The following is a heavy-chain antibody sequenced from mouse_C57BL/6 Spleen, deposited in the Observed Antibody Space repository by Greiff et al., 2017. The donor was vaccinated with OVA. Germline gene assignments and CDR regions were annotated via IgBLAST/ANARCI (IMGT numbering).Heavy chain of an antibody. V-gene: IGHV5-6*01. CDR3: ARSDRDYAMDY. CDR2: ISSGGSYT. Sequence: EVKLMESGGDLVKPGGSLKLSCAASGFTFSSYGMSWVRQTPDKRLAWVATISSGGSYTYYPDSVKGRFTISRDNAKNTLYLQMSSLKSEDTAMYYCARSDRDYAMDYWGQGTSVTVSS. D-gene: IGHD2-14*01. J-gene: IGHJ4*01. CDR1: GFTFSSYG.